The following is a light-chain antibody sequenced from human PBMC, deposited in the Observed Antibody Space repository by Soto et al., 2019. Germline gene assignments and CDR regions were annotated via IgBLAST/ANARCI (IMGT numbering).Light chain of an antibody. CDR3: QQLTDWPPQWT. CDR1: QSISSY. J-gene: IGKJ1*01. CDR2: DAS. V-gene: IGKV3-11*01. Sequence: EVVLTQSPDTLSLPPGERATLCFSAIQSISSYLAWYQQKPGQAPRLLIYDASSRATGIPARFSGSGSGTDFTLTISSLEPEDFAVYYCQQLTDWPPQWTFGQGTKVDIK.